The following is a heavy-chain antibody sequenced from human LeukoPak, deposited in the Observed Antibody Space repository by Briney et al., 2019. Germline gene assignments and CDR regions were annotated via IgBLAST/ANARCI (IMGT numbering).Heavy chain of an antibody. CDR1: GFTFNSYA. CDR3: ASDKSD. V-gene: IGHV3-48*03. J-gene: IGHJ4*02. CDR2: ISSGGSTI. Sequence: PGGSLRLSCAGSGFTFNSYAMNWIRQAPGKGLEWVSYISSGGSTIYYTDSVKGRFTISRDNANKSLYLQMNSLRAEDTAVYYCASDKSDWGQGTLVTVSS.